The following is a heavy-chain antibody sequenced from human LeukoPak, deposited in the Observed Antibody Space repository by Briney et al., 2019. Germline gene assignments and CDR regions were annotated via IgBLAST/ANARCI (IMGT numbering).Heavy chain of an antibody. J-gene: IGHJ4*02. V-gene: IGHV1-18*01. D-gene: IGHD6-19*01. CDR2: ISGYNGNT. CDR3: ARDSSTGASGWYGVFDY. Sequence: ASVKVSCKASGYTFISYGISWVRLAPGQGLEWMGWISGYNGNTNYAQKLQGRVTMTTDTSTSTAYMELRSLRSDDTAVYYCARDSSTGASGWYGVFDYWGQGTLVTVSS. CDR1: GYTFISYG.